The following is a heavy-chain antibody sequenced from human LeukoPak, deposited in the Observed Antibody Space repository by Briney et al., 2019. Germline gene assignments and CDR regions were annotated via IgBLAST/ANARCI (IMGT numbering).Heavy chain of an antibody. Sequence: ASGTLSLTCTVSGGSISSSSYYWGWIRQPPGKGLEWIGSIYYSGSTYYNPSLKSRVTISVDTSKNQFSLKLSSVTAADTAVYYCARDTYPNWFDPWGQGTLVTVSS. J-gene: IGHJ5*02. V-gene: IGHV4-39*07. CDR3: ARDTYPNWFDP. CDR2: IYYSGST. CDR1: GGSISSSSYY.